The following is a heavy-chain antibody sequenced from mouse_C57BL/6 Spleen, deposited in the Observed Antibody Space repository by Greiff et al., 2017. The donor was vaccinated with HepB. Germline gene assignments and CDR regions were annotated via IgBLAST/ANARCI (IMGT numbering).Heavy chain of an antibody. J-gene: IGHJ4*01. Sequence: EVKLMESGGGLVQPGGSLSLSCAASGFTFTDYYMSWVRQPPGKALEWLGFIRNKANGYTTEYSASVKGRFTISRDNSKSILYLQMNALSAEDSATYYCARYMAGDYDYEGYAMDYWGQGTSVTVSS. CDR2: IRNKANGYTT. CDR1: GFTFTDYY. V-gene: IGHV7-3*01. D-gene: IGHD2-4*01. CDR3: ARYMAGDYDYEGYAMDY.